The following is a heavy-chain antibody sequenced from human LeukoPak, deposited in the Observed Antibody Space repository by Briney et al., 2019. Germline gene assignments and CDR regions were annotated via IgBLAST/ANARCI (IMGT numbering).Heavy chain of an antibody. D-gene: IGHD2-15*01. CDR1: GFTFSSYW. CDR3: ARLVVAATPGPLPPKKSRFDP. CDR2: IKQDGSEK. J-gene: IGHJ5*02. V-gene: IGHV3-7*01. Sequence: PGGSLRLSCAASGFTFSSYWMSWVRQAPGKGLEWVANIKQDGSEKYYVDSAKGRFTISRDNAKNSLYLQMNSLRAEDTAVYYCARLVVAATPGPLPPKKSRFDPWGQGTLVTVSS.